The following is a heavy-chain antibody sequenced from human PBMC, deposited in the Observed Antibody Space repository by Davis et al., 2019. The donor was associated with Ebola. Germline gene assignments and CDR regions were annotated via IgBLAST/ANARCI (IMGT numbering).Heavy chain of an antibody. CDR2: IYNSGST. Sequence: SETLSLTCTVSGGSISSYCWSWLRQPPGKGLEWIGYIYNSGSTNYNPSLKSRVTISVDTSKNQFSLKLSSVTAADTAVYYCARGRDSSGYYRDDAFDIWGQGTMVTVSS. J-gene: IGHJ3*02. V-gene: IGHV4-59*01. CDR3: ARGRDSSGYYRDDAFDI. D-gene: IGHD3-22*01. CDR1: GGSISSYC.